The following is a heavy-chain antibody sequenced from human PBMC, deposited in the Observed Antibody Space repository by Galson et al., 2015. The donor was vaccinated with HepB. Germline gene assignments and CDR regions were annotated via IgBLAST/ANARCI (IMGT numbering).Heavy chain of an antibody. V-gene: IGHV3-30*04. J-gene: IGHJ6*02. Sequence: SLRLSCAASGFTFSSYAMHWVRQAPGKGLEWVAAISYDGSNKYYADSVKGRFTISRDNSKNTLYLQMNSLRAEDTAVYYCARDRITMVRGVIVYYGMDVWGQGTTVTVSS. D-gene: IGHD3-10*01. CDR1: GFTFSSYA. CDR3: ARDRITMVRGVIVYYGMDV. CDR2: ISYDGSNK.